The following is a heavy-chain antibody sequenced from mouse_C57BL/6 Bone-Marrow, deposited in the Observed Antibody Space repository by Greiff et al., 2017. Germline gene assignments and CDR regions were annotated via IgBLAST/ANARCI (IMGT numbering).Heavy chain of an antibody. CDR3: AIITTVVATDYAMDY. Sequence: DVKLVESGGGLVKPGGSLKLSCAASGFTFSSYAMSWVRQTPEKRLEWVATISDGGSYTYYPDNVKGRFTISRDNAKNNLYLQMSHLKSEDTAMYYCAIITTVVATDYAMDYWGQGTSVTVSS. D-gene: IGHD1-1*01. CDR2: ISDGGSYT. J-gene: IGHJ4*01. CDR1: GFTFSSYA. V-gene: IGHV5-4*03.